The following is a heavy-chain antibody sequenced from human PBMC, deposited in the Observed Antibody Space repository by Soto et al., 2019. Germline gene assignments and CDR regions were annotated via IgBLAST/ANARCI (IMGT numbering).Heavy chain of an antibody. V-gene: IGHV3-74*03. CDR2: INPDASSI. CDR1: GFTFSSYW. D-gene: IGHD1-26*01. CDR3: VRGASANYYGLFDY. J-gene: IGHJ4*02. Sequence: EVQLVESGGGLVQPGGSLRLSCAASGFTFSSYWMHWVRQVPGKGLVWVSRINPDASSIMYADSVKGRFTISKDDVKNTLYLQVNSLRAEDTAVYYCVRGASANYYGLFDYWRQGTLVTVSS.